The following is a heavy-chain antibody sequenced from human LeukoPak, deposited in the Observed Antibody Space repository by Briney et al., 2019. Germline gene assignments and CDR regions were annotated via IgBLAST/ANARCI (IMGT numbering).Heavy chain of an antibody. V-gene: IGHV3-23*01. J-gene: IGHJ4*02. D-gene: IGHD3-9*01. CDR1: GFTFSSYA. Sequence: VGPLRLSCAASGFTFSSYAMSWVRQAPGKGPEWVSTISASGGYTYYADSVKGRFTISRDNSKNTLYLQMNSLRAEDTALYYCAKDFNTATAYYSPFDFGGQGTLVTVSS. CDR2: ISASGGYT. CDR3: AKDFNTATAYYSPFDF.